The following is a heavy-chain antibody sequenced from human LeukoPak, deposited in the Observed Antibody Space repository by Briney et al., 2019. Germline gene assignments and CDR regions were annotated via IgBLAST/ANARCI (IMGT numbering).Heavy chain of an antibody. V-gene: IGHV3-21*04. D-gene: IGHD2-2*01. CDR1: GFTFSSYS. Sequence: KPGGSLRLSCAASGFTFSSYSMNWVRQAPGKGLEWVSSISSSSSYIYYADSVKGRFTISRDNSNNRMYLQMSSLRAEDTAVYYCAKPGYMTSGWFDSWGQGSLVLVSS. J-gene: IGHJ5*01. CDR2: ISSSSSYI. CDR3: AKPGYMTSGWFDS.